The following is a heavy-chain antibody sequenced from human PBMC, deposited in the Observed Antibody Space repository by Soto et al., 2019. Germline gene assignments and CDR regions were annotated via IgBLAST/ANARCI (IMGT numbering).Heavy chain of an antibody. Sequence: EVQLVESGGGLVQPGGSLRLSCAASGFTFSNYSMNWVRQAPGKGLEWVSYISSSGTTIYYADSVKGRFTISRDNAKNSLFLQMNRLRAEDTAVYYCAKERAGFWSGSFTPDAFDIWGQGTLVTVSS. J-gene: IGHJ3*02. V-gene: IGHV3-48*01. CDR3: AKERAGFWSGSFTPDAFDI. CDR2: ISSSGTTI. CDR1: GFTFSNYS. D-gene: IGHD3-3*01.